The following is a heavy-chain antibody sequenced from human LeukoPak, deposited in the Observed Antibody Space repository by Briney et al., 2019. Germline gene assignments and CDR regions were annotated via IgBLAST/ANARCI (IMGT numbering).Heavy chain of an antibody. D-gene: IGHD2-15*01. Sequence: ASVKVSCKASGYTFTSYAMHWVRQAPGQRLEWMGWINAGNGNTKYSQKFQGRVTITRDTSASTAYMELSSPRSEDTAVYYCARGGCSGGSCYSGRYYFDYWGQGTLVTVSS. CDR1: GYTFTSYA. CDR2: INAGNGNT. CDR3: ARGGCSGGSCYSGRYYFDY. J-gene: IGHJ4*02. V-gene: IGHV1-3*01.